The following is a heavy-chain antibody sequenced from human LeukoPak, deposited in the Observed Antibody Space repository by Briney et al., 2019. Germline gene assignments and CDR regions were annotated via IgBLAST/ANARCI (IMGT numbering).Heavy chain of an antibody. V-gene: IGHV3-23*01. Sequence: GGSLRLSCAASGFTFSSYAMSWVRQAPGKGLEWVSAISGSGGSTYYADSVKGRFTICRDNSKNTLYLQMNSLRAEDTAVYYCAKAHLGYSSSWYDPYDYWGQGTLVTVSS. D-gene: IGHD6-13*01. CDR2: ISGSGGST. CDR3: AKAHLGYSSSWYDPYDY. CDR1: GFTFSSYA. J-gene: IGHJ4*02.